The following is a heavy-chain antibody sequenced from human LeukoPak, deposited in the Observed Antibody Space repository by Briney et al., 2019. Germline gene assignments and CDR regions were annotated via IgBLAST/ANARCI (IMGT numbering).Heavy chain of an antibody. CDR3: ARHRWMEVYGSGSYYVDY. CDR2: IYHSRST. V-gene: IGHV4-39*01. D-gene: IGHD3-10*01. Sequence: SETLSLTCTVSGGSISTSSYYWGWIRQPPGKGLEWIGYIYHSRSTYYNASLKSRATIAADTSKNQFSLKLSSGTAADTAVYYCARHRWMEVYGSGSYYVDYWGQGTLVTVSS. CDR1: GGSISTSSYY. J-gene: IGHJ4*02.